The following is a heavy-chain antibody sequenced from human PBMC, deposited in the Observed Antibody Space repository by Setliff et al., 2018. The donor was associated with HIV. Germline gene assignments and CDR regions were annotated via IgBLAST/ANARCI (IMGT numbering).Heavy chain of an antibody. CDR3: ATSDYGGDSGHFQH. Sequence: GESLKISCKGSGYSFTDYWIGWVRQMPGKGLEWMGITYPGDSDTRYSPSFQGRVTISAGKSISTAYLQWSSLKASDTAMYYCATSDYGGDSGHFQHWGQGTLVTVSS. CDR1: GYSFTDYW. J-gene: IGHJ1*01. V-gene: IGHV5-51*01. D-gene: IGHD2-21*02. CDR2: TYPGDSDT.